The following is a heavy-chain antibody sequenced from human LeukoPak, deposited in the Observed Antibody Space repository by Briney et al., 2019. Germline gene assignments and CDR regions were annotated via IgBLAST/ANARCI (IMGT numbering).Heavy chain of an antibody. D-gene: IGHD5-18*01. CDR3: ARHSAYTYDHDGFDI. Sequence: KPSETLSLTCTVSGASITTYYWSWIRQPPGKGLEWIGYIYYNGSTNYNPSLKSRVTISVATSKNQFSLNLSSVTAAGTAVYYCARHSAYTYDHDGFDIWGQGTMVTVSS. J-gene: IGHJ3*02. V-gene: IGHV4-59*08. CDR2: IYYNGST. CDR1: GASITTYY.